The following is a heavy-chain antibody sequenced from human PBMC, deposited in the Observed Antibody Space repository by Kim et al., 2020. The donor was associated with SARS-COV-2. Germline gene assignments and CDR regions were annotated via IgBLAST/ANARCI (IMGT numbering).Heavy chain of an antibody. CDR3: AKDFVISPSSLMTTVTG. Sequence: GGSLRLSCAASGFTFSTYAMTWVRQAPGKGLEWVSTISGSGGSTYYADSVKGRFTISRDNSKNTLYLQMNSLRAEDTAVYYCAKDFVISPSSLMTTVTGWGQGTLVTVSS. V-gene: IGHV3-23*01. CDR2: ISGSGGST. CDR1: GFTFSTYA. J-gene: IGHJ4*02. D-gene: IGHD4-17*01.